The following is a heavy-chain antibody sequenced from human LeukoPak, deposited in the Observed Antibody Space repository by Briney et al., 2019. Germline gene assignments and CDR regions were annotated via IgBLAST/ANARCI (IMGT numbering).Heavy chain of an antibody. J-gene: IGHJ4*02. CDR2: INPSGGST. Sequence: ASVKVSCKASGGTFSSYAISWVRQAPGQGLEWMGIINPSGGSTSYAQKFQGRVTMTRDTSTSTVYMELSSLRSEDTAVYYCAREVFGYNHFDYWGQGTLVTVSS. D-gene: IGHD5-24*01. CDR1: GGTFSSYA. V-gene: IGHV1-46*01. CDR3: AREVFGYNHFDY.